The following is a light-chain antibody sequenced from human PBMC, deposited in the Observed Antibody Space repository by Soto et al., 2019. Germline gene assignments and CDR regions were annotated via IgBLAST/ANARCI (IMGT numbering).Light chain of an antibody. CDR1: QSVSSK. Sequence: ETVMAQSPATLSVSPGETATLSCRASQSVSSKLAWYQQKPGQAPRLLIHSASTRATGIPARFSGSGSGTEFTLTISSLQSEDFAVYYCQQGYSTPWTFGQGTKVDIK. CDR3: QQGYSTPWT. CDR2: SAS. J-gene: IGKJ1*01. V-gene: IGKV3-15*01.